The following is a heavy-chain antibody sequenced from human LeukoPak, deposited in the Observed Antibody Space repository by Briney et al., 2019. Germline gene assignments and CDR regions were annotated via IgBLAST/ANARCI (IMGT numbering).Heavy chain of an antibody. D-gene: IGHD4-11*01. CDR2: INPNSGGT. CDR1: GGTFSSYA. Sequence: GASVKVSCKASGGTFSSYAISWVRQAPGQGLEWMGRINPNSGGTNYAQKFQGRVTMTRDTSIGTAYMELSRLRSDDTAVYYCARDSSSNEPYYYYYYMDVWGKGTTVTVSS. V-gene: IGHV1-2*06. CDR3: ARDSSSNEPYYYYYYMDV. J-gene: IGHJ6*03.